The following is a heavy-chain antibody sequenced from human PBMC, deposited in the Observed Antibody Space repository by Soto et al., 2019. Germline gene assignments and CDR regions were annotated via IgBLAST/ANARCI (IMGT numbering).Heavy chain of an antibody. CDR3: ARDGPTYCGGDCYPPSLDAFDI. Sequence: TLSLTCTVSGGSISSGGYYWSWIRQHPGNGREWIGYIYYSGSTYYNPSLKSRVTISVDTSKNQFSLKLSSVTAADTAVYYCARDGPTYCGGDCYPPSLDAFDIWGQGTMVTV. V-gene: IGHV4-31*03. J-gene: IGHJ3*02. CDR2: IYYSGST. CDR1: GGSISSGGYY. D-gene: IGHD2-21*02.